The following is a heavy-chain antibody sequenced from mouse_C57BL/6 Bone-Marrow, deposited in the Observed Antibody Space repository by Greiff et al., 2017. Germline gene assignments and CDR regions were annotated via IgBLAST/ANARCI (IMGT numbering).Heavy chain of an antibody. Sequence: EVKLQQSGPELVKPGASVKISCKASGYTFTDYYMNWVKQSHGKSLEWIGDINPNNGGTSYNQKFKGKATLTVDKSSSTAYMELRSLTSEDAAVYYCARVYYDGSSCLDYWGQGTTLTVSS. CDR3: ARVYYDGSSCLDY. J-gene: IGHJ2*01. CDR1: GYTFTDYY. D-gene: IGHD1-1*01. V-gene: IGHV1-26*01. CDR2: INPNNGGT.